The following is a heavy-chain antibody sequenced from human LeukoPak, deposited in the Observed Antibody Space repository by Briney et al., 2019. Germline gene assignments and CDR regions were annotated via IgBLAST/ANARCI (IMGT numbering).Heavy chain of an antibody. V-gene: IGHV4-39*01. Sequence: SETLSLTCTVSGGSISSSSYYWGWIRQPPGKGLEWIGSIYYSGSTYYNPSLKSRVTISVDTSKNQFSLKLSSVTAAHTAVYYCARTGPGFLEWFGLVNWFDPWGQGNLVTVSS. D-gene: IGHD3-3*01. CDR2: IYYSGST. CDR3: ARTGPGFLEWFGLVNWFDP. J-gene: IGHJ5*02. CDR1: GGSISSSSYY.